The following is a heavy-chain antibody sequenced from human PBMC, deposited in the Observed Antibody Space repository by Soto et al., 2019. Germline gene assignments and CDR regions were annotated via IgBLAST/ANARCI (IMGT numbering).Heavy chain of an antibody. D-gene: IGHD1-1*01. Sequence: PSETLSLTCTVSGGSISSYYWSWMRQPPGKGLEWIGYIYYSGSTSYNPSLKSRVTISVDTSKNQFSLKLSSVTAADTAVYYCARHGSGKREIDYWGQGTLVTVSS. CDR3: ARHGSGKREIDY. CDR2: IYYSGST. J-gene: IGHJ4*02. CDR1: GGSISSYY. V-gene: IGHV4-59*08.